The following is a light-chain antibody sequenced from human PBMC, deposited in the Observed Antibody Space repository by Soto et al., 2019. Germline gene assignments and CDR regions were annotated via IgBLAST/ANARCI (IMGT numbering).Light chain of an antibody. J-gene: IGLJ1*01. CDR2: GVS. CDR1: SSDVGGYNY. CDR3: SSYTGTKNFGV. V-gene: IGLV2-8*01. Sequence: QSVLTQPPSASGSPGQSVTISCTGSSSDVGGYNYVSWYQQHPGKAPKLVIYGVSKRPSGVPDRFSGSKSGNTASLTVSGLQAEDEADYYCSSYTGTKNFGVFGPGTKLTVL.